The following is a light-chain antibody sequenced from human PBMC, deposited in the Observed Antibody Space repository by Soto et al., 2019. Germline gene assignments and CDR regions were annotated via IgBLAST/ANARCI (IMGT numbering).Light chain of an antibody. V-gene: IGLV2-14*03. CDR2: DVS. J-gene: IGLJ3*02. CDR3: SSYTSSGTVL. CDR1: TSDIGDSKY. Sequence: QSVLTQPASVSGSPGQSITISCTGTTSDIGDSKYVSWYQQHPGKAPKLMIYDVSNRPSGVSNRFSGSKSVNTASLTISGLQAEDKADYYCSSYTSSGTVLFGGGTKLTVL.